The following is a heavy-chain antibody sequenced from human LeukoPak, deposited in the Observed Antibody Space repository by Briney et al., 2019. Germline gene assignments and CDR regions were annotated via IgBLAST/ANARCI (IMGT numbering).Heavy chain of an antibody. CDR3: AKDRAYNWNYFDY. V-gene: IGHV3-30*18. J-gene: IGHJ4*01. CDR2: ISYDGNNK. CDR1: GFTFSSYG. D-gene: IGHD1-20*01. Sequence: GGSLRLSCAASGFTFSSYGMHWVRQAPGKGLEWVAVISYDGNNKYYADSVKGRFTISRDNSKNTLYLQMNSLRAEDTAVYYCAKDRAYNWNYFDYWGHGTLVTVSS.